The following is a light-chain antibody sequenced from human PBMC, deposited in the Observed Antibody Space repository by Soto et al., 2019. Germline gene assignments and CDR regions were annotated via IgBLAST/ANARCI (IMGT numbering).Light chain of an antibody. V-gene: IGKV3-15*01. CDR2: GAS. Sequence: ERVLMQVAATLFKTPGERATLSCRASQSVSSNLAWYQQKPGQAPRLLIYGASTRATGLPARFSGSGSGTEFTLTISSLQSEDFAVYYCHQYNNWPKTFGQGTNVDIK. CDR1: QSVSSN. J-gene: IGKJ1*01. CDR3: HQYNNWPKT.